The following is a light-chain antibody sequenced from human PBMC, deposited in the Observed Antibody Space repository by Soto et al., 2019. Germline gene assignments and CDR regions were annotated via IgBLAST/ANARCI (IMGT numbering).Light chain of an antibody. CDR2: DAY. V-gene: IGKV1-33*01. J-gene: IGKJ3*01. Sequence: DIQMTQSPSSLSASVGDRVTITCQASHDIGNSLNWYQDKPGQAPKLLIYDAYNLETGVPSTFSGNGYGTDFTFTISSLRPEDIATYYCQKSDHLPLFGPGTRVEMK. CDR1: HDIGNS. CDR3: QKSDHLPL.